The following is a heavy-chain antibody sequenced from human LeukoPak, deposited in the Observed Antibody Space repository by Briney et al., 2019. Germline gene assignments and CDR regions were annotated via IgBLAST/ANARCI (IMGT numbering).Heavy chain of an antibody. J-gene: IGHJ4*02. CDR1: GGSISTSSYY. CDR3: ARVGYSYGYDY. V-gene: IGHV4-61*02. CDR2: IYTSGST. Sequence: SETLSLTCTVSGGSISTSSYYWSWIRQPAGKGLEWIGRIYTSGSTNYNPSLKSRVAMSVDTSKNQFSLKLSSVTAADTAVYYCARVGYSYGYDYWGQGTLVTVSS. D-gene: IGHD5-18*01.